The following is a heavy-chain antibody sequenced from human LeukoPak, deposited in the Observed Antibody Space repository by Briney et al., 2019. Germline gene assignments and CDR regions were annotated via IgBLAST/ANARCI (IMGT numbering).Heavy chain of an antibody. D-gene: IGHD3-10*01. CDR2: ISWNSGSI. CDR1: GFTFDDYA. V-gene: IGHV3-9*01. Sequence: GGSLRLSCAASGFTFDDYAMHWVRQAPGKGLEWVSGISWNSGSIGYADSVRGRFTISRDNAKNSLFLQMDTLRLEDTAVYFCTRLPRKYYYGSGSYSDSWGQGTLVIVSS. CDR3: TRLPRKYYYGSGSYSDS. J-gene: IGHJ4*02.